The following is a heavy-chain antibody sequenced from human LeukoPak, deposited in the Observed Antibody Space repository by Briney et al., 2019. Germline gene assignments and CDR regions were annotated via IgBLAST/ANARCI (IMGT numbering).Heavy chain of an antibody. Sequence: RGSLRLSCAASGFTFSDYYMSWVRQAPGKGLEWGSYISSSGSTIYYADSVKGRFTISRDNPKHSLYLQMNSLRAEDTAVYYCAELGITMIGGVWGKGTTVTISS. CDR1: GFTFSDYY. D-gene: IGHD3-10*02. J-gene: IGHJ6*04. V-gene: IGHV3-11*04. CDR3: AELGITMIGGV. CDR2: ISSSGSTI.